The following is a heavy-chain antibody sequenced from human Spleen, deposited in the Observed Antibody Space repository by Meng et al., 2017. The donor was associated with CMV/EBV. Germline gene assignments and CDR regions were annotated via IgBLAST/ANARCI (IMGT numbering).Heavy chain of an antibody. Sequence: FTSYGISWVRQAPVHGLEWMGWISGYNGKTNYAHKVQDRITLTTDTSTSTAYMELRSLRSDDTAVYYCARDSEPIFGAVIIAIPFDYWGQGSLVTVSS. CDR3: ARDSEPIFGAVIIAIPFDY. J-gene: IGHJ4*02. V-gene: IGHV1-18*01. CDR1: FTSYG. CDR2: ISGYNGKT. D-gene: IGHD3-3*01.